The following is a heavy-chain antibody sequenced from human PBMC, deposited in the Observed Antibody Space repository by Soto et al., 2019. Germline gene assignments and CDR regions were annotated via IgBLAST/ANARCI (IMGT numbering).Heavy chain of an antibody. CDR2: IYYSGST. J-gene: IGHJ4*02. Sequence: PSQTRSLTCPVAGDSISSSSYYSGWIRQPPGKGLEWIGSIYYSGSTYYNPSLKSRVTISVDTSKNQFSLKLSSVTAADTAVYYCAPRIGGYFDYWGQGTLVTVSS. CDR1: GDSISSSSYY. CDR3: APRIGGYFDY. D-gene: IGHD3-16*01. V-gene: IGHV4-39*01.